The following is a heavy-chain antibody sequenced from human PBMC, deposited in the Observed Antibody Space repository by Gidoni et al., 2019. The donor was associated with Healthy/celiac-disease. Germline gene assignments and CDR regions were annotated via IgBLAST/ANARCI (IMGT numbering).Heavy chain of an antibody. V-gene: IGHV4-61*02. Sequence: QVQLQESGPGLVKPSQTLSLTCTVSGGSISSGSYYWSWIRQPAGKGLEWIGRIYTSGSTNYNPSLKSRVTISVDTSKNQFSLKLSSVTAADTAVYYCARGDCSGGSCYFDYWGQGTLVTVSS. CDR3: ARGDCSGGSCYFDY. CDR2: IYTSGST. D-gene: IGHD2-15*01. J-gene: IGHJ4*02. CDR1: GGSISSGSYY.